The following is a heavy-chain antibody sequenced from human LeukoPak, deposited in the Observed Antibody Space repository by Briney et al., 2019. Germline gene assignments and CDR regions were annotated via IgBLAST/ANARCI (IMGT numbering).Heavy chain of an antibody. CDR1: GGSFSGYY. V-gene: IGHV4-34*01. D-gene: IGHD3-22*01. J-gene: IGHJ4*02. CDR3: ARGGYYYDSSGYSDY. CDR2: INHSGST. Sequence: SETLSPTCAVYGGSFSGYYWSWIRQPPGKGLEWIGEINHSGSTNYNPSLKSRVTISVDTSKNQFSLKLSSVTAADTAVYYCARGGYYYDSSGYSDYWGQGTLVTVSS.